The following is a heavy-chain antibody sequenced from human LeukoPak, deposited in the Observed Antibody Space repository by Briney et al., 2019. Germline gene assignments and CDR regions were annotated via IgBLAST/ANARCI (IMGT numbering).Heavy chain of an antibody. CDR3: LTIVETTTGAFDI. J-gene: IGHJ3*02. Sequence: GGSLRLSCAASGFTLSRYWLHWVRQPPGKGLVWLSRLNADDKTTSYADSVKGRFTTSGDDARKTLYLQMNSLSAEDTAVYYCLTIVETTTGAFDIWGQGAMVTVSS. D-gene: IGHD5-18*01. V-gene: IGHV3-74*01. CDR2: LNADDKTT. CDR1: GFTLSRYW.